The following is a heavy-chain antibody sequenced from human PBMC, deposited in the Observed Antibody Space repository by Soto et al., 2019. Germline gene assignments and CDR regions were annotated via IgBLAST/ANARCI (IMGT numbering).Heavy chain of an antibody. D-gene: IGHD2-2*01. CDR2: IIPIFGTA. J-gene: IGHJ6*02. V-gene: IGHV1-69*13. CDR1: GGTFSSYA. Sequence: SVKVSCKASGGTFSSYAISWVRQAPGQGLEWMGGIIPIFGTANYAQKFQGRVTITADESTSTASMELSSLRSEDTAVYYCAGWDIVVVPAAGRANYYYGMDVWGQGTTVTVSS. CDR3: AGWDIVVVPAAGRANYYYGMDV.